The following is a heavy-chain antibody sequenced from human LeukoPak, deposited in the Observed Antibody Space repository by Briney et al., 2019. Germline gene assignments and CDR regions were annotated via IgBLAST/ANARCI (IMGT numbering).Heavy chain of an antibody. D-gene: IGHD3-3*02. CDR2: IRPAGTNT. J-gene: IGHJ4*02. CDR3: AKLAFYETSAPLRDISF. V-gene: IGHV3-23*01. Sequence: GGSLRLSCAASGFPFNTYAMSWVRQAPGKGLEYISVIRPAGTNTYYASSVKGRFTISRDDSRTTVYLQMSSLRAEDTAIYYCAKLAFYETSAPLRDISFWGQGTLDTVSS. CDR1: GFPFNTYA.